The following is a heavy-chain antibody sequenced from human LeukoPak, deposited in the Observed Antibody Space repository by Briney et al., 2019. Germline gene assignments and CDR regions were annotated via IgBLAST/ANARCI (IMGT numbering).Heavy chain of an antibody. CDR2: IYSGGST. Sequence: GGPLRLSCAASGFTVSSNYMSWVRQAPGKGREWGSVIYSGGSTYYAASVKGRSTISRDNSKNTLYLQMNSLRAEDTAVYYCAKDPYYGSGSYYNEWGQGTLVTVSS. J-gene: IGHJ4*02. CDR1: GFTVSSNY. D-gene: IGHD3-10*01. V-gene: IGHV3-53*01. CDR3: AKDPYYGSGSYYNE.